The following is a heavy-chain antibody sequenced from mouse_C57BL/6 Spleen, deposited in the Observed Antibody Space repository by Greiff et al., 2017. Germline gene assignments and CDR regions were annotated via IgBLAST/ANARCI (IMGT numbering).Heavy chain of an antibody. J-gene: IGHJ2*01. CDR2: ISPGDGDT. V-gene: IGHV1-80*01. CDR3: ARSEYYGNSSDFDY. CDR1: GYAFSSYC. Sequence: VQLKESGAELVKPGDSVKISCKASGYAFSSYCMNWVQQRPGKGLEWIGQISPGDGDTNYNGTIKGKATLTADNSSSTAYMQLSSLTSEDSAVYFCARSEYYGNSSDFDYWGQGTTLTVSS. D-gene: IGHD1-1*01.